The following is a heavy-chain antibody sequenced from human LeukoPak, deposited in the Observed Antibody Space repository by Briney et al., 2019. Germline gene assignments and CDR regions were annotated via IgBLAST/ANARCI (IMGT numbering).Heavy chain of an antibody. CDR3: ARAYYYGSGSYAFDI. CDR1: GGSISSYY. J-gene: IGHJ3*02. Sequence: SETLSLTCTVSGGSISSYYWSWIRQPPGKGLEWIGYIYYSGSTNYNPSLKSRVTISVDTSKNQFSLKLSSVTAADTAVYYCARAYYYGSGSYAFDIWGQGTMLTVSS. V-gene: IGHV4-59*01. CDR2: IYYSGST. D-gene: IGHD3-10*01.